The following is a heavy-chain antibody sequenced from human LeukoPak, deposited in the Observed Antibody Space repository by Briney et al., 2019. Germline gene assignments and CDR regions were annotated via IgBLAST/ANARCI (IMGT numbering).Heavy chain of an antibody. V-gene: IGHV3-74*01. CDR2: ISSDGSDT. Sequence: PGGSLRLSCAASGFSFSNYWMHWVRQAPGKGLVWVSRISSDGSDTIYADSVKGRFTMSRDNAKNTLYLQMNSLGAEDTAVYSCVSDLRSADYWGQATLVIVPS. CDR1: GFSFSNYW. J-gene: IGHJ4*02. D-gene: IGHD3-10*02. CDR3: VSDLRSADY.